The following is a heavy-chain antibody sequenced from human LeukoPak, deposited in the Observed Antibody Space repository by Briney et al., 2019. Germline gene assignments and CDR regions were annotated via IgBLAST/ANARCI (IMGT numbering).Heavy chain of an antibody. V-gene: IGHV3-30*02. CDR1: GFTFSSYG. D-gene: IGHD2-8*01. CDR3: AKWGPLKVDPTDAFDI. CDR2: IRYDGSNK. J-gene: IGHJ3*02. Sequence: QPGGSLRLSCAASGFTFSSYGMHWVRQAPGKGLEWVAFIRYDGSNKYYADSVKGRFTISRDNSKNTLYLQMNSLRAEDTAVYYCAKWGPLKVDPTDAFDIWGQGTMVTVSS.